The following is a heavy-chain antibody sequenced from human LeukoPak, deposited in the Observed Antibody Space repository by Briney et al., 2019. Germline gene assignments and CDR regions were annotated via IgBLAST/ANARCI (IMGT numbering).Heavy chain of an antibody. CDR2: ISHDESNE. Sequence: PGGSLRLSCAASGFTFRNYAMHWIRQTPGKGLEWVTVISHDESNEYYADSVKGRFTISRDNSKNTLYLQMNSLRAEDTAVYYCARDRGWWELLSTLDYWGQGTLVTVSS. J-gene: IGHJ4*02. D-gene: IGHD1-26*01. V-gene: IGHV3-30-3*01. CDR3: ARDRGWWELLSTLDY. CDR1: GFTFRNYA.